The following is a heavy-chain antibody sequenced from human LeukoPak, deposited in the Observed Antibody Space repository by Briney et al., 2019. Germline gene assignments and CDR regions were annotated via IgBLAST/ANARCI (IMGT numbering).Heavy chain of an antibody. CDR2: ISYDGSNK. CDR1: GFTFSSYG. D-gene: IGHD4-17*01. V-gene: IGHV3-30*18. J-gene: IGHJ4*02. Sequence: PGGSLRLSCAASGFTFSSYGMHWVRQAPGKGLEWVAVISYDGSNKYYADSVKGRFTISRDNSKNTLYLQMNSLRAEDTAVYYCAKEGVDYGDYEYYFDYWGQGTLVTVSS. CDR3: AKEGVDYGDYEYYFDY.